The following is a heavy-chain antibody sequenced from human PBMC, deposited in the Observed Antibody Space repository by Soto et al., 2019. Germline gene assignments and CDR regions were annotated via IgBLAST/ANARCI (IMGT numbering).Heavy chain of an antibody. CDR1: GFTFDDNA. CDR3: ARAIETAMDPCDY. J-gene: IGHJ4*02. CDR2: INWKSDI. D-gene: IGHD5-18*01. V-gene: IGHV3-9*01. Sequence: GGSLRLSCAVSGFTFDDNAMHWVRQAPEKGLEWVSGINWKSDIGYADSVKGRFTISRDNAENSLYLQMNSLRAEDTALYYCARAIETAMDPCDYWGQGALVTVSS.